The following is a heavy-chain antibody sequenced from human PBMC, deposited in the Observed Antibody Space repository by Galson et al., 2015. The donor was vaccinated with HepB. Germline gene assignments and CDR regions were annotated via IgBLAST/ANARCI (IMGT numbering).Heavy chain of an antibody. J-gene: IGHJ5*02. V-gene: IGHV4-31*03. Sequence: LSLTCTVSGGSISSGGYYWSWIRQHPGKGLEWIGYIYYSGSTYYNPSLKSRVTISVDTSKNQFSLKLSSVTAADTAVYYCARARPSSNIVLVVYAIPGPWFDPWGQGTLVTVSS. CDR2: IYYSGST. D-gene: IGHD2-8*02. CDR3: ARARPSSNIVLVVYAIPGPWFDP. CDR1: GGSISSGGYY.